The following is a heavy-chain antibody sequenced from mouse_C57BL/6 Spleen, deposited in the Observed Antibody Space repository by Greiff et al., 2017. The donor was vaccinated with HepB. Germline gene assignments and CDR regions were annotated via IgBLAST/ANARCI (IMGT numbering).Heavy chain of an antibody. Sequence: QVQLKESGPELVKPGASVKISCKASGYAFSSSWMNWVKQRPGKGLEWIGRIYPGDGDTNYNGKFKGKATLTADKSSSTAYMQLSSLTSEDSAVYFWAREDWGVAYRGQGTLVTVSA. CDR2: IYPGDGDT. J-gene: IGHJ3*01. CDR3: AREDWGVAY. V-gene: IGHV1-82*01. CDR1: GYAFSSSW.